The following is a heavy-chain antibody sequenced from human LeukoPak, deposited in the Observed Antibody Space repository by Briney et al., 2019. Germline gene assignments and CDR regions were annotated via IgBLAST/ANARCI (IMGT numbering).Heavy chain of an antibody. CDR1: GDSTSSYY. Sequence: SETLSLTCTVSGDSTSSYYWNWIRQPAGTGLEWIGRFYNSGNIKYNPSLKSRVTMSVDTSQKQFSLKLSSVTAADTAVYYCARDNPVDYYNNYGMDVWGQGITVIVSS. CDR2: FYNSGNI. CDR3: ARDNPVDYYNNYGMDV. V-gene: IGHV4-4*07. D-gene: IGHD1-14*01. J-gene: IGHJ6*02.